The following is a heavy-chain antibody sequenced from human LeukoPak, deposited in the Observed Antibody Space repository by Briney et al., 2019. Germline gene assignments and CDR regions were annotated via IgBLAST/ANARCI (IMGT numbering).Heavy chain of an antibody. Sequence: GGSLRLSCAASGFTFSSYGMHWVRQAPGKGLEWVAVISYDGSNKYYADSVKGRFTISRDNSKNTLYLQMNSLRAEDTAVYYCAKGTLTTVTPIDYWGRGTLVTVSS. CDR1: GFTFSSYG. J-gene: IGHJ4*02. V-gene: IGHV3-30*18. CDR2: ISYDGSNK. CDR3: AKGTLTTVTPIDY. D-gene: IGHD4-11*01.